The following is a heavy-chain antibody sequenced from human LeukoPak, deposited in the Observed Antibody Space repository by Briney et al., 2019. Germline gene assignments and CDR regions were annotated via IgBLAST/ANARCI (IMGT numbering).Heavy chain of an antibody. D-gene: IGHD1-26*01. J-gene: IGHJ3*02. CDR2: IIPIFGTA. V-gene: IGHV1-69*13. Sequence: ASVKVSRKASGGTFSSYAISWVRQAPGQGLEWMGGIIPIFGTANYAQKFQGRVTITADESTSTAYMELSSLRSEDTAVYYCASCGQFSGSYSPGYAFDIWGQGTMVTVSS. CDR1: GGTFSSYA. CDR3: ASCGQFSGSYSPGYAFDI.